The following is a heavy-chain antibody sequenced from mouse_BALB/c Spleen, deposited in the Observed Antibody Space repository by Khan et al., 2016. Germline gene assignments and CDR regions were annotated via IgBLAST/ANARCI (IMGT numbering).Heavy chain of an antibody. V-gene: IGHV1-15*01. CDR3: TRSNGPWFAY. J-gene: IGHJ3*01. Sequence: QVQLQQPGAELVRPGASVTLSCKASGYTFTDYEMHWVKQTPVHGLEWIGAIDPETGGTAYNQKFKGKATLTADKSSSTAYMELRSLTSEDSAVYYCTRSNGPWFAYWGQGTLVTVSA. CDR2: IDPETGGT. CDR1: GYTFTDYE. D-gene: IGHD1-1*02.